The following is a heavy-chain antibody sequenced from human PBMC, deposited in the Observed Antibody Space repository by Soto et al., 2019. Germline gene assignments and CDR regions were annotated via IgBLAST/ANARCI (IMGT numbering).Heavy chain of an antibody. J-gene: IGHJ5*02. Sequence: QVQLMQSGAEVKRPGASVKVSCKASGYTFTAYYMHWLRQAPGQGLEWMGWINPNSGDTKYAQKFQGWVSMHRDTSINTAYIELYKLTSDDAAGYYCARDGGYCKCVSCYFIWFDPWGQGTLVTGSS. CDR3: ARDGGYCKCVSCYFIWFDP. CDR1: GYTFTAYY. CDR2: INPNSGDT. D-gene: IGHD2-15*01. V-gene: IGHV1-2*04.